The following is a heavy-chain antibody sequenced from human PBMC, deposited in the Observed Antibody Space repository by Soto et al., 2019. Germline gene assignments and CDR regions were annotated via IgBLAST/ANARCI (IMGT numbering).Heavy chain of an antibody. CDR1: GGSISSYY. CDR2: IYYSGST. V-gene: IGHV4-59*01. CDR3: ASHYYDSSGYLSRSAFDI. J-gene: IGHJ3*02. D-gene: IGHD3-22*01. Sequence: QVQLQESGPGLVKPSETLSLTCTVSGGSISSYYWSWIRQPPGKGLEWIGYIYYSGSTNYNPSLKSRVTISVDTSKIQFSLKLSSVTAADTAVYYCASHYYDSSGYLSRSAFDIWGQGTMVTVSS.